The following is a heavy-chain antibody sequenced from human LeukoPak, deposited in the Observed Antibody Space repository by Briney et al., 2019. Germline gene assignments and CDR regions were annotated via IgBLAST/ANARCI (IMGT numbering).Heavy chain of an antibody. V-gene: IGHV4-61*02. CDR3: AGENHYDILTGYYETVDY. CDR2: IYTSGST. Sequence: PSETLSLTCTVSGGSISSGSYYWSWIRQPAGKGLEWIGRIYTSGSTNYNPSLKSRVTISVDTSKNQFSLKLSSVTAADTAVYYCAGENHYDILTGYYETVDYWGQGTLVTVSS. D-gene: IGHD3-9*01. J-gene: IGHJ4*02. CDR1: GGSISSGSYY.